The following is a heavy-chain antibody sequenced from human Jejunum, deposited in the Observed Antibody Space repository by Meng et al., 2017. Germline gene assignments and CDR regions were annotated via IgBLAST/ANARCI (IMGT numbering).Heavy chain of an antibody. V-gene: IGHV3-48*03. J-gene: IGHJ4*02. CDR1: GFTFRDYE. CDR3: ARGGPAPGNSYSFDY. Sequence: GESLKISCAASGFTFRDYEMTWVRQAPGKGLEWVSYISRTSITIFQADTVRGRFTISRDNAKNSLFLQMNSLRDDDTAVYYCARGGPAPGNSYSFDYWGQGTLVTVSS. CDR2: ISRTSITI. D-gene: IGHD6-13*01.